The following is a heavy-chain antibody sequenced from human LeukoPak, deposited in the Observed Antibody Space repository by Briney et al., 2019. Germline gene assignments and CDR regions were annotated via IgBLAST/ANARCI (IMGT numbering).Heavy chain of an antibody. CDR3: AKDRTPVYGNFDVDAFDV. CDR2: IRSDGNDK. J-gene: IGHJ3*01. Sequence: PGGSLRLSCAASGFSFDYYGMHWVRQGPGTGLEWVAFIRSDGNDKYYGDSVKGRFTISRDISKNTLYLQMISLRAEDTGVYYSAKDRTPVYGNFDVDAFDVWGQGTVVTVSS. V-gene: IGHV3-30*02. CDR1: GFSFDYYG. D-gene: IGHD4-11*01.